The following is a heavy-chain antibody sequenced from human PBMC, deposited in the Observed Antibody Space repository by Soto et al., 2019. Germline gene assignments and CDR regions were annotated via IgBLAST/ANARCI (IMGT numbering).Heavy chain of an antibody. CDR1: GFTFSSYG. D-gene: IGHD6-13*01. Sequence: VQLVESGGGLVKPGGSLRLSCAASGFTFSSYGMHWVRQAPGKGLEWVAVISYDGSNKYYADSVKGRFTISRDNSKNTLYLQMNSLRAEDTAVYYCAKGAYSSSWYLLDYWGQGTLVTVSS. V-gene: IGHV3-30*18. CDR3: AKGAYSSSWYLLDY. J-gene: IGHJ4*02. CDR2: ISYDGSNK.